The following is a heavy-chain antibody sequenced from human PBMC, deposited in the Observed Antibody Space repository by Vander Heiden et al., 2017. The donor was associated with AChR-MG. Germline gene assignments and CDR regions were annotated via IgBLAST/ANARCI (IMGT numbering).Heavy chain of an antibody. Sequence: QLQLQESGPGLVKPSETLSLTCTVSGGSISSSSYYWGWIRQPPGKGLEWIGSIYYSGSTYYNPSLKSRVTISVDTSKNQFSLKLSSVTAADTAVYYCARLGSSWWVGNWFDPWGQGTLVTVSS. J-gene: IGHJ5*02. CDR1: GGSISSSSYY. CDR2: IYYSGST. D-gene: IGHD6-13*01. CDR3: ARLGSSWWVGNWFDP. V-gene: IGHV4-39*01.